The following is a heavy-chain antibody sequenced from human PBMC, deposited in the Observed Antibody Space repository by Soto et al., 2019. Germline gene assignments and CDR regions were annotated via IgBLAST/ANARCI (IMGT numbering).Heavy chain of an antibody. CDR3: TRGRSMNATDDFEY. V-gene: IGHV3-30-3*01. CDR2: MSFDGNSK. J-gene: IGHJ4*02. Sequence: QAQLVESGGGVVQPGTSLRLSCAASGFAVSSYSMHWVRQAPGEGLEWVAAMSFDGNSKYFADSVKGRFKISRDTSKNTWSLEMESLGVEDSVLYHCTRGRSMNATDDFEYWGQGTQVTVSS. CDR1: GFAVSSYS. D-gene: IGHD2-21*01.